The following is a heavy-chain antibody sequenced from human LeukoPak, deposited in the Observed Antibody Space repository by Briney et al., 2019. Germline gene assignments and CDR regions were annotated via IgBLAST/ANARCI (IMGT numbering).Heavy chain of an antibody. Sequence: GRSLRLSCAASGLTFSSYGMHWVRQAPGKGLEWVAVIWYDGSNKYYADSVKGRFTISRDNSKNTLYLQVSSLRADDTAVYYCARGTLAGYFLGYWGRGTLVTVSS. J-gene: IGHJ4*02. V-gene: IGHV3-33*01. CDR1: GLTFSSYG. CDR2: IWYDGSNK. D-gene: IGHD6-19*01. CDR3: ARGTLAGYFLGY.